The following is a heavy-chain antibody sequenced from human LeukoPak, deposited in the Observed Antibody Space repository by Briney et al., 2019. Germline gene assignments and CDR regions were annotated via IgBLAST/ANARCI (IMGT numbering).Heavy chain of an antibody. V-gene: IGHV3-30*18. Sequence: HPGGSRRLSCAASGFTSSSYGMHWVRQAPGKGLEWVAVISFDGSNEYYPDSVKGRFTISRDNSKNTLYLQMNSLRTEDTAVYYCAKDLLTGGFDYWGQGTLVTVSS. CDR2: ISFDGSNE. CDR1: GFTSSSYG. J-gene: IGHJ4*02. CDR3: AKDLLTGGFDY. D-gene: IGHD1-14*01.